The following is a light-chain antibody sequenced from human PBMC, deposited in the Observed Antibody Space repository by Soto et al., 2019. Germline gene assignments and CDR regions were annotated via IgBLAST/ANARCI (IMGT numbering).Light chain of an antibody. Sequence: DIVMTQSPLSLPVTPGEPASISCRSSQSLLHSNGYNYLDWYLQKPGQPPQLLIYFGSNRASGVPDRFSGRGSGTDFTLKISRVEAEDVGVYYCMQALQTPLTFGGGTKVEIK. V-gene: IGKV2-28*01. CDR2: FGS. J-gene: IGKJ4*01. CDR1: QSLLHSNGYNY. CDR3: MQALQTPLT.